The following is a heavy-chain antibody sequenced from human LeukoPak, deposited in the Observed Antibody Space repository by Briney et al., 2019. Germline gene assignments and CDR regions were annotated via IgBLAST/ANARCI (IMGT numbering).Heavy chain of an antibody. V-gene: IGHV1-8*01. D-gene: IGHD3-3*01. Sequence: GASVKVSCKASGYTFTSYDINWVRQATGQGLEWMGWMNPNSGNTGYAQKFQGRVTMTRNTSISTAYMELSSLRSEDTAVYYCARGLFYDFWGLPGYWGQGTLVTVSS. J-gene: IGHJ4*02. CDR1: GYTFTSYD. CDR2: MNPNSGNT. CDR3: ARGLFYDFWGLPGY.